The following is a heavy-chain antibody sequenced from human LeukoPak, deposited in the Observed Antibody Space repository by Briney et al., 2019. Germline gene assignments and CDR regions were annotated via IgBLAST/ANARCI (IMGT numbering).Heavy chain of an antibody. CDR3: ARESHKTREDY. CDR1: GYTFTGYY. J-gene: IGHJ4*02. Sequence: ASVKVSCKASGYTFTGYYMHWVRQAPGQGLEWMGRINPNSGDTDYPQNLQGRVTMTTDTYTSTAYMELRSLRSDDTAMYYCARESHKTREDYWGQGTLVTVSS. CDR2: INPNSGDT. V-gene: IGHV1-2*06. D-gene: IGHD1-1*01.